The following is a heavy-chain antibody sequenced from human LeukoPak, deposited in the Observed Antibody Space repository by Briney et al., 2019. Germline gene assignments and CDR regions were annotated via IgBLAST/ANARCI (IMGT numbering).Heavy chain of an antibody. Sequence: QPGRSLRLSCAASGFTFSNYWMTWIRQAPGKGLEWVANIKQDGSEQLYVDSVKGRFTISRDNAKNSLYLQMDRLRADDTALYYCARVTDFEGATKSYYRSFDSWGQGTLVTVSS. CDR3: ARVTDFEGATKSYYRSFDS. CDR2: IKQDGSEQ. J-gene: IGHJ4*02. CDR1: GFTFSNYW. D-gene: IGHD3-10*01. V-gene: IGHV3-7*01.